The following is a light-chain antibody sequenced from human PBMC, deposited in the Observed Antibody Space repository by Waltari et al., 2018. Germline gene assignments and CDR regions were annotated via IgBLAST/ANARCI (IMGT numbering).Light chain of an antibody. Sequence: IVLTQSPGTLSLSPGGRPTLSCRASQNIGHYLAWYQQKPGQAPRPLIYASSTRATGIPDRFSGSGSGADFSLTITGLEPGDFAVYYCQHHFRLPATFGQGTKV. CDR3: QHHFRLPAT. CDR1: QNIGHY. J-gene: IGKJ1*01. CDR2: ASS. V-gene: IGKV3-20*01.